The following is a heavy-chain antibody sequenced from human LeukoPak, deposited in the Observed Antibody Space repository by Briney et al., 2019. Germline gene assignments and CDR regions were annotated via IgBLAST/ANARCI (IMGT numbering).Heavy chain of an antibody. CDR1: GGSFSGYY. D-gene: IGHD4-17*01. CDR3: ARGAADYGDYRDAFDI. CDR2: INHSGST. V-gene: IGHV4-34*01. Sequence: SETLSLTCAVYGGSFSGYYWSWIRQPPGKGLEWIGEINHSGSTNYNPSLKSRVTISVDTSKNQFSLKLSSVTAADTAVYYCARGAADYGDYRDAFDIWGQGTMVTVSS. J-gene: IGHJ3*02.